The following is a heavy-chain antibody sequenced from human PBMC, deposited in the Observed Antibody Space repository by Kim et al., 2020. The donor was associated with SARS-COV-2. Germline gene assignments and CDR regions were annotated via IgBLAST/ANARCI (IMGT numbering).Heavy chain of an antibody. Sequence: GGSLRLSCAASGFTISSYSMNWVRQAPGKGLEWVSSISSSSSYIYYADSVKGRFTISRENAKNSLYLQMNSLRAEDTAVYYCARQDRYYYDSSGYYLNAFDIWGQGTMVTVSS. CDR2: ISSSSSYI. CDR1: GFTISSYS. CDR3: ARQDRYYYDSSGYYLNAFDI. V-gene: IGHV3-21*01. D-gene: IGHD3-22*01. J-gene: IGHJ3*02.